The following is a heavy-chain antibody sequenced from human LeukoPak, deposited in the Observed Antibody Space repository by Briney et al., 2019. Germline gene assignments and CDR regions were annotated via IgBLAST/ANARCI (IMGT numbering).Heavy chain of an antibody. V-gene: IGHV1-69*05. Sequence: GASVKVSCKASGGTFSSYAISWVRQAPGQGLEWMGGIIPIFGTANYAQKLQGRVTITTDESTSTAYMELSSLRSEDTAVYYCATSIAAADAFDIWGQGTMVTVSS. J-gene: IGHJ3*02. CDR3: ATSIAAADAFDI. D-gene: IGHD6-6*01. CDR1: GGTFSSYA. CDR2: IIPIFGTA.